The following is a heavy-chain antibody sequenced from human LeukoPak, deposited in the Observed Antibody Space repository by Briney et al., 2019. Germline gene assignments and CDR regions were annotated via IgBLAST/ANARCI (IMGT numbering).Heavy chain of an antibody. Sequence: GGSLRLSCAASGFTFSSYWMSWVRQAPGKGLEWVANIKQDGSEKYYVDSVKGRFTISRDNAKNSLYLQMNSLRAEDTAVYYCARGGTHYGDYYMDVWGKGTTVTISS. D-gene: IGHD4-17*01. CDR2: IKQDGSEK. CDR3: ARGGTHYGDYYMDV. J-gene: IGHJ6*03. V-gene: IGHV3-7*01. CDR1: GFTFSSYW.